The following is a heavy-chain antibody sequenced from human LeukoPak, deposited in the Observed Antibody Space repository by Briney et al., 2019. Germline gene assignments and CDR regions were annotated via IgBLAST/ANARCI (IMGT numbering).Heavy chain of an antibody. CDR3: ARHVVAVGFDY. D-gene: IGHD3-22*01. V-gene: IGHV3-48*01. CDR1: GFTFSSYS. Sequence: GGSLRLSCAASGFTFSSYSMNWVRQAPGKGLEWVSYISSSGSTIYYADSVKGRFTISRDNAKNSLYLQMNSLRAEDTAVYYCARHVVAVGFDYWGQGTLVTVSS. J-gene: IGHJ4*02. CDR2: ISSSGSTI.